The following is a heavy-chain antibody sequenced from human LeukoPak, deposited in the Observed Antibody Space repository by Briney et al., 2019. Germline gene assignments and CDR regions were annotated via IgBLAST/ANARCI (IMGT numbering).Heavy chain of an antibody. CDR3: ARDGRYSSSWYGGGWFDP. Sequence: GGSLRLSCAASGFTFSSYSMNWVRQAPGKGLEWVSAISGDSRYIYYADSVRGRFTISRDNAENSLYLQMNSLRAEDTAVYYCARDGRYSSSWYGGGWFDPWGQGTLVTVSS. J-gene: IGHJ5*02. V-gene: IGHV3-21*01. CDR1: GFTFSSYS. CDR2: ISGDSRYI. D-gene: IGHD6-13*01.